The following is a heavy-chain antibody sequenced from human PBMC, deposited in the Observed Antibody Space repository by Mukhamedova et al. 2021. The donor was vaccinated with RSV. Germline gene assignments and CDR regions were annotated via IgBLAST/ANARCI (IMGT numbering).Heavy chain of an antibody. Sequence: GRVTITADESTSTAYMELSSLRSEDTAMYYCARAPRYCSSTSCHGFDYWGQGTLVTVSS. D-gene: IGHD2-2*01. J-gene: IGHJ4*02. V-gene: IGHV1-69*01. CDR3: ARAPRYCSSTSCHGFDY.